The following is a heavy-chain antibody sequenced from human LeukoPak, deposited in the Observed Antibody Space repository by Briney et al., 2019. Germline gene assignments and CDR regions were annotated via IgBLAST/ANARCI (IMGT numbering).Heavy chain of an antibody. V-gene: IGHV3-30*02. CDR3: AKFDNRIVGAASFNY. J-gene: IGHJ4*02. CDR1: GFTFSSYG. D-gene: IGHD1-26*01. Sequence: GGSLRLSCAASGFTFSSYGMHWVRQAPGKGLEWVAFIRFDGSNKYYADSVKGRLTISRDNSKNALYLQMNSLRGEDTAVYYCAKFDNRIVGAASFNYWGQGTLVTVSS. CDR2: IRFDGSNK.